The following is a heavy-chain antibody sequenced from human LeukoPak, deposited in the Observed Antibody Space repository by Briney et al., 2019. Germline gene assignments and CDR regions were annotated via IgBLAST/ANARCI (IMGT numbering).Heavy chain of an antibody. CDR3: ARRGGGLRSSFDI. V-gene: IGHV4-39*01. J-gene: IGHJ3*02. D-gene: IGHD3-3*01. CDR1: SGSISSSSYY. Sequence: PSETLSLTCTVSSGSISSSSYYWGWIRQPPGKGLEWIGSIYYSGSTYYNPSLKSRVTISVDTSKNQFSLKLSSVTAADTAVYYCARRGGGLRSSFDIWGQGTMVTVSS. CDR2: IYYSGST.